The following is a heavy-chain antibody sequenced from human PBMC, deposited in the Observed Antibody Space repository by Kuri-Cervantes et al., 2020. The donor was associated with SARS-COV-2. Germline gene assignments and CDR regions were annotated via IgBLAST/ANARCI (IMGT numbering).Heavy chain of an antibody. D-gene: IGHD2-15*01. CDR3: ARGGYCSGGSCYSRGSTWAFDI. CDR2: IVVGSGNT. J-gene: IGHJ3*02. Sequence: SVKVSCKASGFTFTSSAVQWVRQARGQRLEWIGWIVVGSGNTNYAQKFQGRVTITADESTSTAYMELSSLRSEDTAVYYCARGGYCSGGSCYSRGSTWAFDIWGQGKRVNFSS. V-gene: IGHV1-58*01. CDR1: GFTFTSSA.